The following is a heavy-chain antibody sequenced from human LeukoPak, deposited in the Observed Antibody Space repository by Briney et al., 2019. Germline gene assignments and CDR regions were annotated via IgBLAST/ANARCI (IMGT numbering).Heavy chain of an antibody. CDR2: IYYSGTT. CDR3: ARRRRGYYYDSSGYAIGGYFDY. Sequence: SETLSLTCTVSGDSVSSRDYYWGGIRQPPGRGLEWIGSIYYSGTTYYNPSLKSRVTISIDASKNQFSPKLRSVTAADTAVYYCARRRRGYYYDSSGYAIGGYFDYWGQGTLVTVSS. J-gene: IGHJ4*02. V-gene: IGHV4-39*07. D-gene: IGHD3-22*01. CDR1: GDSVSSRDYY.